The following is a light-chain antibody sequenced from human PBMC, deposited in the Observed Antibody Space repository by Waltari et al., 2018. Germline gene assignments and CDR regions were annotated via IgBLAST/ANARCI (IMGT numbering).Light chain of an antibody. CDR1: QSISTY. Sequence: DFQMTQSPSSLSASVGDRVTITCRASQSISTYLNWYQQKPGKAPNLLIYSASSLQSWVPSRFSGSRSGTEFTLTISCLQPEDFATYYCQQSYSPLTFGGGTKVEIK. CDR3: QQSYSPLT. J-gene: IGKJ4*01. CDR2: SAS. V-gene: IGKV1-39*01.